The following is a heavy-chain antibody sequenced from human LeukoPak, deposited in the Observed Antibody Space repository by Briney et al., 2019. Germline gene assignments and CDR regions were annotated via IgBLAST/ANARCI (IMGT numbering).Heavy chain of an antibody. CDR2: IDTDGSYT. J-gene: IGHJ3*02. V-gene: IGHV3-74*01. CDR1: GFTFSTYW. Sequence: GGSLRPSCAASGFTFSTYWMHWVRQAPGKGLVWVSRIDTDGSYTSYADSVKGRFTISRDNAKNTVYLQMNTLRAEDTAVYYCARDADAFDIWGQGTMVTVSS. CDR3: ARDADAFDI.